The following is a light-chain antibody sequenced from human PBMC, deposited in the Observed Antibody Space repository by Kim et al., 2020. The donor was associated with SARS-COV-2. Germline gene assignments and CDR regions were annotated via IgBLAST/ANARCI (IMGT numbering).Light chain of an antibody. Sequence: DIQMTQSPSSLSASVGDRVTITCRASQSISNYLNWYQQKPGKAPKLLIYAASSLQSGVPSRFSGSGSGTDFTLTISSLQPEDFATYYCQQSYSTPFTFGGGTKLEI. CDR3: QQSYSTPFT. CDR1: QSISNY. V-gene: IGKV1-39*01. CDR2: AAS. J-gene: IGKJ4*01.